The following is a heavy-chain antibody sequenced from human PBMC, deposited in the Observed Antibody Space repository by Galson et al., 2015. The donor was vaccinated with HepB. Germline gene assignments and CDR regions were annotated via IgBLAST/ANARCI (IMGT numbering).Heavy chain of an antibody. Sequence: LVKPTQTLTLTCTFSGFSLSTYGVGVGWIRQPPGKALEWLALIYWDGDKRYSPFLERRLSITMDTSKNQVVLTLTNMDPVDTATYYCAHTFYSGGWYDSHYFDYWGQGALVTVSS. CDR1: GFSLSTYGVG. V-gene: IGHV2-5*02. D-gene: IGHD6-19*01. CDR2: IYWDGDK. CDR3: AHTFYSGGWYDSHYFDY. J-gene: IGHJ4*02.